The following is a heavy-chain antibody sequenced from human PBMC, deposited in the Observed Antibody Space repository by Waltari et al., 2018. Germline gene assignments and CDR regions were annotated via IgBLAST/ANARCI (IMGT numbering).Heavy chain of an antibody. D-gene: IGHD2-15*01. Sequence: QRQLQESGPGPGTPSGSLSLTCTVSGDAMSSSDWWSWVRQPPEKGLEWIGQIQRSGRTNYNPSLESRVTISIDTSNNQFSLKVTSTTAADTAVYYCARDRGRGIYLDSWGRGTLVTVSP. J-gene: IGHJ4*02. CDR2: IQRSGRT. V-gene: IGHV4-4*02. CDR3: ARDRGRGIYLDS. CDR1: GDAMSSSDW.